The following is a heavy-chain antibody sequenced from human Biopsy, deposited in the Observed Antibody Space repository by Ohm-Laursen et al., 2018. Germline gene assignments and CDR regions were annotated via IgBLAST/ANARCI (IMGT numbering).Heavy chain of an antibody. CDR2: IKRKTDGGAT. J-gene: IGHJ6*01. CDR3: TTEVGITYYYYYGMDV. V-gene: IGHV3-15*01. Sequence: SLGLSCAASGFTFTNAWMSWVRQAPGKGPEWVGLIKRKTDGGATDYAAPVKGRFTISRDDSKNTLYLQMNSLKTEDTAVYYCTTEVGITYYYYYGMDVWGQGTTVTVSS. CDR1: GFTFTNAW. D-gene: IGHD1-14*01.